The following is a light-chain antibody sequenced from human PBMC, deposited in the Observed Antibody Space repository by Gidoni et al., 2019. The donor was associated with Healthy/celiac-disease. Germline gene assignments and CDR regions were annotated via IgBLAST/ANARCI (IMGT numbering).Light chain of an antibody. CDR1: PSVLYSSNNKNY. V-gene: IGKV4-1*01. CDR2: WAS. J-gene: IGKJ2*01. Sequence: DIVMTQSPDSLAVSLGERATINCKSSPSVLYSSNNKNYLAWYQQKPGQPPKLLIYWASTRESGVPDRFSGSGSGTDFTLTISSLQAEDVAFYYCQQYYSTPYTFGQGTKVEIK. CDR3: QQYYSTPYT.